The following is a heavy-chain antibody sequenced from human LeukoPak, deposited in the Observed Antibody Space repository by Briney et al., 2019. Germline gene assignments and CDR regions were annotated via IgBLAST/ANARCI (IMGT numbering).Heavy chain of an antibody. J-gene: IGHJ4*02. V-gene: IGHV3-23*01. CDR2: ISGSGGST. Sequence: ETLSLTCAVYGGSFSGYYWSWVRQAPGKGLEWVSAISGSGGSTYYADSVKGRFTISRDNSKNTLYLQMNSLRAEDTAVYYCAKDRAPYCSGGSCYGPRYYFDYWGQGTLVTVSS. CDR1: GGSFSGYY. D-gene: IGHD2-15*01. CDR3: AKDRAPYCSGGSCYGPRYYFDY.